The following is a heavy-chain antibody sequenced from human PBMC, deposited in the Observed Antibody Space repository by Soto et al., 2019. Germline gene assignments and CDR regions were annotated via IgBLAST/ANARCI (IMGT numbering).Heavy chain of an antibody. CDR2: ISRGGRYI. V-gene: IGHV3-48*02. CDR3: ARGMTTSGLIYFYAVDV. J-gene: IGHJ6*02. D-gene: IGHD4-17*01. CDR1: GFTFSNYN. Sequence: GGSLRLSCAASGFTFSNYNTNWVRQAPGKGLEWVSYISRGGRYIFYADSVKGRFTLSRDDAKNSLFLQINSLRDEDTAVYYCARGMTTSGLIYFYAVDVWGQGATVTVSS.